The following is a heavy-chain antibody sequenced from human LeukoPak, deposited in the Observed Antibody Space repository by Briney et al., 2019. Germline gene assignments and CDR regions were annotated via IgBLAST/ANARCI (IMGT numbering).Heavy chain of an antibody. J-gene: IGHJ6*03. Sequence: GGSLRLSCADPGFTFSGSWMPWVRQSPGKGLVWVSHISTDGSIIRYGDSVKGRFTISRDKAKNTLYLQMNSLTAEDTGVYYCARYLYAFALDVWGKGTTVTVS. CDR3: ARYLYAFALDV. CDR2: ISTDGSII. V-gene: IGHV3-74*01. D-gene: IGHD2-8*01. CDR1: GFTFSGSW.